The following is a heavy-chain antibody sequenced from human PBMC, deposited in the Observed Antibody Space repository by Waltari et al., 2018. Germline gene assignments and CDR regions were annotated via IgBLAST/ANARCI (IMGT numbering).Heavy chain of an antibody. CDR2: IYYSGST. D-gene: IGHD5-12*01. CDR1: GVSISSHY. J-gene: IGHJ6*03. CDR3: ATSITLRYYYMDV. Sequence: QVQLQESGPGLVKPSETLSLTCTVSGVSISSHYWSWIRQPPGKGLEWIGYIYYSGSTNYNPSLKSRVTISVDTSKNQFSLKLSSVTAADTAVYYCATSITLRYYYMDVWGKGTTVTVSS. V-gene: IGHV4-59*11.